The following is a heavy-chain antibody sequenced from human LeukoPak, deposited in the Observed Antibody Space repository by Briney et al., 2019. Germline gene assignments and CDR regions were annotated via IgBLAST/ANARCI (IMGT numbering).Heavy chain of an antibody. D-gene: IGHD7-27*01. CDR1: GFTISHYW. V-gene: IGHV3-7*01. CDR3: ARADWGSIDY. Sequence: GGSLRLSCAASGFTISHYWMAWVRQTPGKGLEWVAIIRPDANDGSYVDSVKGRFTISRDNAKNSLHLQLNSLRAEDTAVYFCARADWGSIDYWGQGALVTVSS. J-gene: IGHJ4*02. CDR2: IRPDANDG.